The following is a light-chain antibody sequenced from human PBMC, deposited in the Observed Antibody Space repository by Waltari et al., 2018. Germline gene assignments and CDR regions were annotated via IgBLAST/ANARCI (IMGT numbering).Light chain of an antibody. CDR2: KAS. CDR3: QQYNSYSVLT. CDR1: QSISKW. V-gene: IGKV1-5*03. Sequence: DIQITQSPSTLSASVGDRVIITCRPSQSISKWLAWYQQKPVKAPNLLIYKASTLESGVPSRFSGSGSGTDFTLTISSLQPDDFATDYCQQYNSYSVLTFGGGTKIEIK. J-gene: IGKJ4*01.